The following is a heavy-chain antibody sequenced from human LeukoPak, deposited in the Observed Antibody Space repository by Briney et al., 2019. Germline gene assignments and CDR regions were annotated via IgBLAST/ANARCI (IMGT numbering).Heavy chain of an antibody. CDR3: ARDSSGYQ. J-gene: IGHJ4*02. CDR2: VKEDGSEK. D-gene: IGHD3-22*01. CDR1: GFTFSTYW. V-gene: IGHV3-7*01. Sequence: GGSLRLSCAASGFTFSTYWMSWVRQAPGKGLEWVANVKEDGSEKYYGDSVKGRFTISRDNAKNSLYLEMNSLRVEDTAVYYCARDSSGYQWGQGTLVTVSS.